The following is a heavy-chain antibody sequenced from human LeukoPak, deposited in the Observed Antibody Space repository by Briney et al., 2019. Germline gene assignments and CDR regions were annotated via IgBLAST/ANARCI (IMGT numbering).Heavy chain of an antibody. Sequence: SETLSLTCTVSGGSISSSSYYWGWIRQPPGKGLEWIGSIYYSGSTYYNPSLKSRVTMSVDTSKNQFSLKLSSVTAADTAVYYCARHLESYCSSTSCYYYYGMDVWGQGTTVTVSS. CDR2: IYYSGST. CDR3: ARHLESYCSSTSCYYYYGMDV. J-gene: IGHJ6*02. CDR1: GGSISSSSYY. V-gene: IGHV4-39*01. D-gene: IGHD2-2*01.